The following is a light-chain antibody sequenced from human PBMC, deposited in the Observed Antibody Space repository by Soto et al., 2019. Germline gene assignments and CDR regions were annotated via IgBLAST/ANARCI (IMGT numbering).Light chain of an antibody. Sequence: EIVMTQSPGTLSVSPGERVTLSCRGSQSVTTNLAWYQQKHGQTPRLLIYDISARASGNTGRFSGSGSGTDFTLTISSLQSEDSAVYYCQQYLDWPLTFGGGTKVEI. CDR1: QSVTTN. CDR3: QQYLDWPLT. V-gene: IGKV3-15*01. CDR2: DIS. J-gene: IGKJ4*01.